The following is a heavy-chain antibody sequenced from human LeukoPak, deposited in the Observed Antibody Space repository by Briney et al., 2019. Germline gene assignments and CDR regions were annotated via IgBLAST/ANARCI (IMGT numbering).Heavy chain of an antibody. Sequence: GASVNVSCKASGYTFTSYDINWVRQATGQGLEWMGWMNPNSGNTGYAQKFQGRVTMTRNTSISTAYMELSSLRSEDTAVYYCARHSITMVRGVIIRDNWFDPWGQGTLVTVSS. J-gene: IGHJ5*02. D-gene: IGHD3-10*01. V-gene: IGHV1-8*01. CDR2: MNPNSGNT. CDR3: ARHSITMVRGVIIRDNWFDP. CDR1: GYTFTSYD.